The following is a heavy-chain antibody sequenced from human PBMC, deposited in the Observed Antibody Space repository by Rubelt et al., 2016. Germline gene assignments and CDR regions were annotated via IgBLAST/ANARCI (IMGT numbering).Heavy chain of an antibody. CDR1: GYTFTSYY. Sequence: QVQLVQSGAEVKKPGASVKVSCKASGYTFTSYYMHWVRQAPGQGLEWMGIINTSGGSTSYAQKFQGRVTMTSDTSTSTVYMKLSSLRSEVTAVYYCARVYDSSDTYYFDYWGQGTLVTVTS. V-gene: IGHV1-46*01. CDR3: ARVYDSSDTYYFDY. CDR2: INTSGGST. D-gene: IGHD3-22*01. J-gene: IGHJ4*02.